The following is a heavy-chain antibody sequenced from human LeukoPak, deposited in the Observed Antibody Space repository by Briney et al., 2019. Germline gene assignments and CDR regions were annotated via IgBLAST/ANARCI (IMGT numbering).Heavy chain of an antibody. Sequence: GGSLRLSCAASGFTFNSYAMNWVRRAPGKGLEWVSTISSGGITYYADSVKGRFTISRDNSKNTLYLQMNTLRADDTALYYCAKPLNLHDPYASLDYWGQGTQVTVSS. D-gene: IGHD3-22*01. CDR2: ISSGGIT. J-gene: IGHJ4*02. CDR1: GFTFNSYA. CDR3: AKPLNLHDPYASLDY. V-gene: IGHV3-23*01.